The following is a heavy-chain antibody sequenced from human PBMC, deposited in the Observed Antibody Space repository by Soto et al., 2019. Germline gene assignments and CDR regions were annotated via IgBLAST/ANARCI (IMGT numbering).Heavy chain of an antibody. D-gene: IGHD3-10*01. V-gene: IGHV1-18*01. J-gene: IGHJ6*02. CDR3: AREWEYYYGSGSYYHYYYYGMDV. Sequence: ASVKVSCKASGYTFTSYGISWVRQAPGQGLEWMGWISAYNGNTNYEQKLQGRVTMTTDTSTSTAYMELRSLRSDDTAVYYCAREWEYYYGSGSYYHYYYYGMDVWGQGTTVTVSS. CDR2: ISAYNGNT. CDR1: GYTFTSYG.